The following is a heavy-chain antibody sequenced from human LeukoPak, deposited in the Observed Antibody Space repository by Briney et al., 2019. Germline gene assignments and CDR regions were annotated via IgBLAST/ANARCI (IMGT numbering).Heavy chain of an antibody. CDR1: GFTFSSYS. D-gene: IGHD4-11*01. J-gene: IGHJ4*02. CDR3: ASALQRLFDY. V-gene: IGHV3-21*01. CDR2: ISSSSSYI. Sequence: GGSLRLSCAVSGFTFSSYSMNWVRQAPGKGLEWVSSISSSSSYIYYADSVKGRFTISRDNAKNSLYLQMNSLRAEDTAVYYCASALQRLFDYWGQGTLVTVSS.